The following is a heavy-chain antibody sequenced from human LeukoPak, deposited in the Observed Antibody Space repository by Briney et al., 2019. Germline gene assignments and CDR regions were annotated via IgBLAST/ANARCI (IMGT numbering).Heavy chain of an antibody. J-gene: IGHJ6*02. CDR1: GFTFSSYA. CDR2: ISGSGGST. CDR3: AKATRTLYGPVSYGMDV. D-gene: IGHD4-11*01. V-gene: IGHV3-23*01. Sequence: GGSLRLSCAASGFTFSSYAMSWVRQAPGKGLEWVSAISGSGGSTYYADSVKGRFTISRDNSKNTLYLQKNSMRAEDTAVYYCAKATRTLYGPVSYGMDVWGQGTTVTVSS.